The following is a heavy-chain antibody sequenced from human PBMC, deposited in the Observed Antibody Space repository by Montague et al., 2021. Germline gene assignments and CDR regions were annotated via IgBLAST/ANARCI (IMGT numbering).Heavy chain of an antibody. CDR2: INYSGST. J-gene: IGHJ4*02. Sequence: SETLSLTCTVSGGSISSSSYYWGWIRQPPGKGLEWIGSINYSGSTYYNPSPKSPVTISVDTSKNQFSLKLSTVTAADTAVYYCAGSSRGRWLQSYCDYWGQGTLVSVSS. CDR3: AGSSRGRWLQSYCDY. D-gene: IGHD5-24*01. V-gene: IGHV4-39*01. CDR1: GGSISSSSYY.